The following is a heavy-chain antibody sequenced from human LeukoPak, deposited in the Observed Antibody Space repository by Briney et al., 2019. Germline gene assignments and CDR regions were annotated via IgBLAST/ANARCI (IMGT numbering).Heavy chain of an antibody. D-gene: IGHD3-10*01. J-gene: IGHJ4*02. V-gene: IGHV1-46*01. CDR3: ARDHGSGSYSY. Sequence: ASVKVSCKASGYTFTSYYMHWVRQAPGQGLEWMGIINPSGGSTSYAQKFQGRVTMTRNTSISTAYMELSSLRSEDTAVYYCARDHGSGSYSYWGQGTLVTVSS. CDR2: INPSGGST. CDR1: GYTFTSYY.